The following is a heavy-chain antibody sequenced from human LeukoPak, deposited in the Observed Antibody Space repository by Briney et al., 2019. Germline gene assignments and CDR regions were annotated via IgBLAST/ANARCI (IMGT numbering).Heavy chain of an antibody. CDR3: ARQLVEMATTSFDY. CDR2: IYYSGST. D-gene: IGHD5-24*01. CDR1: GGSISSYY. V-gene: IGHV4-59*01. Sequence: SETPSLTCTVSGGSISSYYWSWIRQPPGKGLEWIGYIYYSGSTNYNPSLKSRVTISVDTSKNQFSLKLSSVTAADTAVYYCARQLVEMATTSFDYWGQGTLVTVSS. J-gene: IGHJ4*02.